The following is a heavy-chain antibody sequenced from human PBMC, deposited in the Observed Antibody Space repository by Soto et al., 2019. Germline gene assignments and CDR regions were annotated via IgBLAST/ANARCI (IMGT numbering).Heavy chain of an antibody. CDR2: ISSSSSTI. CDR3: ARVHLDYYDSSGYPTTFDY. D-gene: IGHD3-22*01. Sequence: EVQLVESGGGLVQPGGSLRLSCAASGFTFSSYSMNWVRQAPGKGLEWVSYISSSSSTIYYADSVKGRFTISRDNAKNSLYLQMNSLRDEDTAVYYCARVHLDYYDSSGYPTTFDYWGQGTLVTVSS. J-gene: IGHJ4*02. V-gene: IGHV3-48*02. CDR1: GFTFSSYS.